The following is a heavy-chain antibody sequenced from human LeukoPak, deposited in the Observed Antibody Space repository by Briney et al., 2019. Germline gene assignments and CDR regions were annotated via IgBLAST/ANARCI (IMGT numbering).Heavy chain of an antibody. CDR3: ARRAGGYSHPYDY. J-gene: IGHJ4*02. CDR2: ISPGGGPT. CDR1: GFTFSDYY. V-gene: IGHV3-23*01. Sequence: GGSLRLSCAASGFTFSDYYMNWVRQAPGKGLEWVSGISPGGGPTYYADSVKGRFTISRDTSKNTLYLQMNSLRAEDTAVYYCARRAGGYSHPYDYWGQGILVTVSS. D-gene: IGHD4-23*01.